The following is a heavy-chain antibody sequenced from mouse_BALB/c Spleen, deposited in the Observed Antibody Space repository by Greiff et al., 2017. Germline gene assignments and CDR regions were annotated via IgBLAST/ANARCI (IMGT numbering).Heavy chain of an antibody. CDR1: GFTFSSYA. V-gene: IGHV5-6-5*01. CDR2: ISSGGST. J-gene: IGHJ2*01. D-gene: IGHD1-1*01. Sequence: DVHLVESGGGLVKPGGSLKLSCAASGFTFSSYAMSWVRQTPEKRLEWVASISSGGSTYYPDSVKGRFTISRDNARNILYLQMSSLRSEDTAMYYCARDGYYGSSPYYFDYWGQGTTLTVSS. CDR3: ARDGYYGSSPYYFDY.